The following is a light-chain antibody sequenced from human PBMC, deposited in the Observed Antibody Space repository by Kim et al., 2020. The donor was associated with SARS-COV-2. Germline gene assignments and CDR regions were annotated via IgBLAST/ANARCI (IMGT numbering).Light chain of an antibody. J-gene: IGLJ3*02. CDR1: SLRSYY. V-gene: IGLV3-19*01. CDR3: NSRESSANHWM. CDR2: GKN. Sequence: ALGQTVRITCQGDSLRSYYASWYQQTPGQAPVLVFYGKNNRPSGIPDRFSGSYSGNTASLTITAAQAEDEADYYCNSRESSANHWMFGGGTKVTVL.